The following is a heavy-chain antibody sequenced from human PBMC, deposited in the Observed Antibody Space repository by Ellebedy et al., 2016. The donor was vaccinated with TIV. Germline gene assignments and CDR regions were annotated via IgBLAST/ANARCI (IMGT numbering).Heavy chain of an antibody. CDR2: IKQDGSAT. Sequence: GGSLRLSCATSGFTFSDYFMSWVRQAPGKGLEWVANIKQDGSATYYVNSVEGRFTISRDNAKKSLYLQMNTLRAEDTAVYYCARCWRGVAAGNYYIDYWGQGTLVTVSS. D-gene: IGHD2-15*01. CDR3: ARCWRGVAAGNYYIDY. V-gene: IGHV3-7*03. J-gene: IGHJ4*02. CDR1: GFTFSDYF.